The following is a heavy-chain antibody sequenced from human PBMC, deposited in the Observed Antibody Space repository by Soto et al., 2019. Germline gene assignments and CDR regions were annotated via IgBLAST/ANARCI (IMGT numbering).Heavy chain of an antibody. V-gene: IGHV1-2*02. D-gene: IGHD5-18*01. CDR1: GYTFTGYY. CDR2: NNPNSGGT. J-gene: IGHJ3*02. CDR3: AREGTAMADAFDI. Sequence: SCKASGYTFTGYYMHWVRQAPGQGLEWMGWNNPNSGGTNYAQKFQGRVTMTRDTSISTAYMELSRLRSDDTAVYYCAREGTAMADAFDIWGQGTMVTVSS.